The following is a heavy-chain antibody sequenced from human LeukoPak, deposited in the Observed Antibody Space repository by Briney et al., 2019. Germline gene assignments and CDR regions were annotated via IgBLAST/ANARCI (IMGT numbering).Heavy chain of an antibody. CDR1: GGSFSGYY. Sequence: SETLSLTCAVYGGSFSGYYWSWIRRPPGKGLEWIGYIYYSGSTNYNPSLKSRVTISVDTSKNQFSLKLSSVTAADTAVYYCAREGGSYFPYFDYWGQGTLVTVSS. CDR2: IYYSGST. V-gene: IGHV4-59*01. J-gene: IGHJ4*02. CDR3: AREGGSYFPYFDY. D-gene: IGHD1-26*01.